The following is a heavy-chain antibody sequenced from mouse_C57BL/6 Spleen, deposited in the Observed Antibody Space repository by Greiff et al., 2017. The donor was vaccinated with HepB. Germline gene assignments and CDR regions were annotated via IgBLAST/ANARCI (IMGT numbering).Heavy chain of an antibody. CDR1: GYAFSSSW. CDR2: IYPGDGDT. V-gene: IGHV1-82*01. Sequence: VKLQESGPELVKPGASVKISCKASGYAFSSSWMNWVKQRPGKGLEWIGRIYPGDGDTNYNGKFKGKATLTADKSSSTAYMQLSSLTSEDSAVYFCARQDYGSSLDYWGQGTTLTVSS. D-gene: IGHD1-1*01. J-gene: IGHJ2*01. CDR3: ARQDYGSSLDY.